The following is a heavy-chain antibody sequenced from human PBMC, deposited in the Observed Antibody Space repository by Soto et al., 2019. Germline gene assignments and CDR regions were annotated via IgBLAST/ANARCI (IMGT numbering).Heavy chain of an antibody. CDR3: AKGMYHYYYGMDV. V-gene: IGHV5-51*01. J-gene: IGHJ6*02. CDR1: GNSFTSYW. CDR2: IYPGDSDT. Sequence: PGESLKISCKGSGNSFTSYWIGWVRQMPGKGLEWMGIIYPGDSDTRYSPSFQGQVTISADKSISTAYLQWSSLKASDTAMYYCAKGMYHYYYGMDVWGQGTTVTVSS.